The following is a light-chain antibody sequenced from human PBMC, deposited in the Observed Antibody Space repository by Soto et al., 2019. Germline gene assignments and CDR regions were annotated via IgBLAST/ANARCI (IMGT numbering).Light chain of an antibody. CDR1: QSVSSSY. V-gene: IGKV3-20*01. CDR3: QQYGSPLT. J-gene: IGKJ4*01. CDR2: GAS. Sequence: EIVLTQSPGTLSLSPGERATLSCRASQSVSSSYFAWYQQKPGQAPSLLIYGASSRATAIPDRFSGSGSGTDFTLTISRLEPEDFAVYYCQQYGSPLTFGGGTKVEIK.